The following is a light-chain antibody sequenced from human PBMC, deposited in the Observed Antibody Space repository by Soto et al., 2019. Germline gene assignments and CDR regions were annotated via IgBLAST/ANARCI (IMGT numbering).Light chain of an antibody. V-gene: IGKV3-20*01. CDR3: QQYGSSPYT. J-gene: IGKJ2*01. Sequence: VLPQSHATLSLSPGERAPLSRRASQSVSSTYLAWYQQKPGQATRLLIYGASSRATGIPDRFSGSGSGTDFTLTISRLEPEDFAVYYCQQYGSSPYTFGQGTKVDIK. CDR2: GAS. CDR1: QSVSSTY.